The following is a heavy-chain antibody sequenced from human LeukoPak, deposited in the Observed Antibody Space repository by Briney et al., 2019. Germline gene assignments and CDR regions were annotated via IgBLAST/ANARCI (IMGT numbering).Heavy chain of an antibody. CDR2: ISSSGSTI. D-gene: IGHD2-15*01. J-gene: IGHJ4*02. Sequence: HSGRSLRLSCAASGFTFNYYEMNWVRQAPGKGLEWVSYISSSGSTIYYADSVKGRFTISRDNAKNSLYLQMNSLRAEDTAVYYCARAGCSGGSCYYDYWSQGTLVTVSS. CDR1: GFTFNYYE. CDR3: ARAGCSGGSCYYDY. V-gene: IGHV3-48*03.